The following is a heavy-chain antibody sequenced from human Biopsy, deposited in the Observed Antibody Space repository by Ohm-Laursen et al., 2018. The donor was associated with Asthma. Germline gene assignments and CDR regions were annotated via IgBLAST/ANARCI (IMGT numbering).Heavy chain of an antibody. CDR2: INSVFGTT. D-gene: IGHD2-2*01. J-gene: IGHJ4*02. CDR1: GGTFNTYV. V-gene: IGHV1-69*01. CDR3: SRKAGSCISRTCYSLDF. Sequence: SSVKVSCKSLGGTFNTYVIGWVRQAPGQGLEWMGGINSVFGTTTYPQKFQDRVTITADDSTNTVYMELSSLRSEDTAVYYCSRKAGSCISRTCYSLDFWGQGTLVTVSS.